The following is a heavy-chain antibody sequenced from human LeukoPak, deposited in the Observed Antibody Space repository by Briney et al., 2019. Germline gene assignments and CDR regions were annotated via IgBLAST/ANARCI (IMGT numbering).Heavy chain of an antibody. CDR2: ISYDGSNK. J-gene: IGHJ6*02. CDR1: EFTFSNYW. CDR3: ARDYGRLGGYYYGMDV. V-gene: IGHV3-30-3*01. Sequence: PGGSLRLSCEASEFTFSNYWMGWVRQAPGKGLEWVAVISYDGSNKYYADSVKGRFTISRDNSKNTLYLQMNSLRAEDTAVYYCARDYGRLGGYYYGMDVWGQGTTVTVSS. D-gene: IGHD3-10*02.